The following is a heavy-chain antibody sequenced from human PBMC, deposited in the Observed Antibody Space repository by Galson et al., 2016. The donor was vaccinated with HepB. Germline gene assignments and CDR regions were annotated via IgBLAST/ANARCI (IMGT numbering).Heavy chain of an antibody. Sequence: QSGAEVKKPGESLTISCQGSGYSFTAYWIGWVRQKPGKGLEWMGIIYPDDPETRYSPSFQGQVTISADKSTSTTYLQWSSLKTSDTAMYYCARQRYFDFWGRGTLVTVSS. V-gene: IGHV5-51*01. J-gene: IGHJ2*01. CDR2: IYPDDPET. CDR3: ARQRYFDF. CDR1: GYSFTAYW.